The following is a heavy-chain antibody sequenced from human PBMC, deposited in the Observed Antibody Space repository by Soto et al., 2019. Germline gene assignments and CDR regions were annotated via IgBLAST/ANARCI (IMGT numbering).Heavy chain of an antibody. Sequence: QAHRVQSGAEVREPGASVKVSCRTSGYTFINYYIHWVRQAPGHGLEWMAIINPMSGATNYAQKFQGRITLTMDTSTTTVYMEVSSLTSEDTAVYYCARDLAAGDLWGQGTLVTVSS. CDR2: INPMSGAT. CDR1: GYTFINYY. D-gene: IGHD2-21*01. CDR3: ARDLAAGDL. V-gene: IGHV1-46*01. J-gene: IGHJ4*02.